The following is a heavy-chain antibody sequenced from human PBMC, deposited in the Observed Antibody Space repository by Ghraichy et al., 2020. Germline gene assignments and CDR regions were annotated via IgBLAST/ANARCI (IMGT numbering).Heavy chain of an antibody. J-gene: IGHJ6*03. CDR3: ATDLSSTSEAYYYMDV. CDR2: FDPEDGET. Sequence: ASVKVSCKVSGYTLTELSMHWVRQAPGKGLEWMGGFDPEDGETIYAQKFQGRVTMTEDTSTDTAYMELSSLRSEDTAVYYCATDLSSTSEAYYYMDVWGKGTTVTVSS. V-gene: IGHV1-24*01. CDR1: GYTLTELS. D-gene: IGHD2-2*01.